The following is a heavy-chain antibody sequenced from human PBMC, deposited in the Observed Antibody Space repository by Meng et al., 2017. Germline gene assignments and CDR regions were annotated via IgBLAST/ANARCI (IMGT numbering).Heavy chain of an antibody. V-gene: IGHV2-70*04. D-gene: IGHD3-22*01. J-gene: IGHJ4*02. CDR2: IDWDDDK. Sequence: SGPTLVKPTQTLTLTCTFSGFSLSTSGMRVSWIRQPPGKALEWLARIDWDDDKFYSTSLKTRLTISKDTSKNQVVLTMTNMDPVDTATYYCARTYDNYYDSSGYYWRPFDYWGQGTLVTVSS. CDR1: GFSLSTSGMR. CDR3: ARTYDNYYDSSGYYWRPFDY.